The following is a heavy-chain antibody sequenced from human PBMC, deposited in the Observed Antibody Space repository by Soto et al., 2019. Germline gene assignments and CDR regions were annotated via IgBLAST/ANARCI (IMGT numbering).Heavy chain of an antibody. CDR3: AREGNLGRWLQHLDL. CDR2: IHYNGNT. D-gene: IGHD5-12*01. Sequence: PSETLSLTCTVSGDSISAYSWSWVRQPPGKGLEWIGNIHYNGNTKYSPSLKSRVTMSVDTSKNHFSLRLISVTAADTAIYFCAREGNLGRWLQHLDLWGQGTLVTVPQ. J-gene: IGHJ4*02. CDR1: GDSISAYS. V-gene: IGHV4-59*01.